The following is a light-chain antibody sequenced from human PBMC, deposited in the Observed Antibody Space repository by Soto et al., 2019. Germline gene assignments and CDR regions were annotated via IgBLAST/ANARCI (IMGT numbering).Light chain of an antibody. V-gene: IGLV2-11*01. CDR1: SSDVGGYNF. J-gene: IGLJ2*01. Sequence: QSALTQPRSVSGSPGQSVTISCTGTSSDVGGYNFVSWYQQYPGKVPKLIIYDVTQRPSGVPHRFSASKSDNTASLTISGLQAVDEADYFCCSYAGSYTLFGGGTKLTVL. CDR2: DVT. CDR3: CSYAGSYTL.